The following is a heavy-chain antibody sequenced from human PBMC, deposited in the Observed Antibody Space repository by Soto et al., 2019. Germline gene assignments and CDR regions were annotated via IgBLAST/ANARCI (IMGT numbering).Heavy chain of an antibody. V-gene: IGHV4-39*01. CDR2: INYSGST. CDR3: AKTGFWSDYRVADY. CDR1: SGSISSSSSY. D-gene: IGHD3-3*01. Sequence: QLQLQESGPGLVKPSETLSLTCTVSSGSISSSSSYWGWIRQPPGKGLEWIGSINYSGSTYYNPSLKSRITISIDTSKNQFSLKLSSAAAGDTAVYFCAKTGFWSDYRVADYWGQGTLVTVSS. J-gene: IGHJ4*02.